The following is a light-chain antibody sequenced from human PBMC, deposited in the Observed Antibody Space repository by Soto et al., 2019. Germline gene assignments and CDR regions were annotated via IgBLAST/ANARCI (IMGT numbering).Light chain of an antibody. CDR2: WAS. Sequence: DIVMTQSLDSLAVSLGERATINCKSSQSVLYSSNNKNYLAWYQQKPGQPPKLLIYWASTRESGVPDRFSGSGSGTDFTLTISSLQAEDVAVYYCQQYYSTPTFGQGTKLEIK. V-gene: IGKV4-1*01. CDR3: QQYYSTPT. CDR1: QSVLYSSNNKNY. J-gene: IGKJ2*01.